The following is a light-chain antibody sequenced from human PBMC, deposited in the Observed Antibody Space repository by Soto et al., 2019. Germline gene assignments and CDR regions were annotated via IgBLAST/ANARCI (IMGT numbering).Light chain of an antibody. CDR3: RQARQRLT. CDR1: HILLYNNTYNY. Sequence: IVMPHSPLPIPVTPGWPSSISCMSIHILLYNNTYNYLDWYVQKPGQSPQLLIYFGSNRAPGVPDRFSGSGSGTDFTLKINRVEAEDVGTYYCRQARQRLTFGQGTRLEFK. CDR2: FGS. V-gene: IGKV2-28*01. J-gene: IGKJ5*01.